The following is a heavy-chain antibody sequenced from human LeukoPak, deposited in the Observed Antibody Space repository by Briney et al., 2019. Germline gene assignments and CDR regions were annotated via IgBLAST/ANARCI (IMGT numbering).Heavy chain of an antibody. V-gene: IGHV3-21*01. CDR3: ARGTNGVWDF. CDR2: ISSSSTYI. CDR1: GFTFPSYS. J-gene: IGHJ4*02. Sequence: GGSLRLSCAGSGFTFPSYSMNWVRRAPGKGLEWVSSISSSSTYISYADSMKGRFTISRDNAKNSLYLQMDSLRAEDTAVYYCARGTNGVWDFWGQGTLVTVSS. D-gene: IGHD2-8*01.